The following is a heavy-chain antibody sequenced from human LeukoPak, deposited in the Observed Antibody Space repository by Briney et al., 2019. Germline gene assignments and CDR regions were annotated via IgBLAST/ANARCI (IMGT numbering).Heavy chain of an antibody. D-gene: IGHD3-9*01. V-gene: IGHV4-38-2*02. J-gene: IGHJ5*02. CDR1: GYSISTGYS. Sequence: SETLSLTCSVSGYSISTGYSWGWIRQPPGKGLEWIGIIYHSGSTYYNPSLRSRVTISVDTSKNQFSLKLSSVTAADTAIYYCARVPGVYYDILTGFGSGWFDPWGQGTLVTVSS. CDR2: IYHSGST. CDR3: ARVPGVYYDILTGFGSGWFDP.